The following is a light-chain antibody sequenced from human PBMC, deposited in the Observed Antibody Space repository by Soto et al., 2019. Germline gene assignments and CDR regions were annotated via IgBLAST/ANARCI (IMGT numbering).Light chain of an antibody. CDR2: DVS. CDR3: SSYTSSNTLE. J-gene: IGLJ2*01. V-gene: IGLV2-14*03. CDR1: SSDVGAYDY. Sequence: QSALTQPASVSGSPGQSITISCTGSSSDVGAYDYVSWYQQHPGKAPQLMIYDVSSQPSGVSYRFSGSKSDNTASLTISGLQPDDEADYYCSSYTSSNTLEFGGGTKLTVL.